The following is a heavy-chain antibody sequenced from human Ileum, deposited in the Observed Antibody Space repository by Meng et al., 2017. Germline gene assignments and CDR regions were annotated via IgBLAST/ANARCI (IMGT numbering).Heavy chain of an antibody. J-gene: IGHJ4*02. Sequence: EVQLVESGGGLGQPGGSLRLSCAASGFTFSSYSMFWVRQAPGKGLVWVSRIASDGSGAGYADFVKGRFTISRHNANNTLYLQMNSLRAEDTAVYYCWGSSRWYNDFWGQGTLVTVSS. D-gene: IGHD6-19*01. CDR3: WGSSRWYNDF. CDR1: GFTFSSYS. V-gene: IGHV3-74*01. CDR2: IASDGSGA.